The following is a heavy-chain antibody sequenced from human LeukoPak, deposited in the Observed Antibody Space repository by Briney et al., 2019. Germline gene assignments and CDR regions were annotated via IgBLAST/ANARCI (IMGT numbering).Heavy chain of an antibody. Sequence: GGSLRLSCAASGFTFSSYEMNWVRQAPGKGLEWVPYISSSGSTIYYADSVKGRFTISRDNAKNSLYLQMNSLRAEDTAVYYCARGPSVYFDYWGQGTLVTVSS. D-gene: IGHD3-10*01. CDR1: GFTFSSYE. V-gene: IGHV3-48*03. CDR2: ISSSGSTI. J-gene: IGHJ4*02. CDR3: ARGPSVYFDY.